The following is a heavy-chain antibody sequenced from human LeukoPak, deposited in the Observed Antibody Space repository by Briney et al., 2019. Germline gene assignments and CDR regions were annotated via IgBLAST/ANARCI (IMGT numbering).Heavy chain of an antibody. Sequence: GGSLRLSCAASGFTFSGSAMHWVRQASGKGLEWVGRIRSKANSYATAYAASVKGRFTISRDDSKNTAYLQMNSLKTEDTAVYYCTVVIAVAGSWGQGTLVTVSS. J-gene: IGHJ5*02. CDR1: GFTFSGSA. V-gene: IGHV3-73*01. D-gene: IGHD6-19*01. CDR3: TVVIAVAGS. CDR2: IRSKANSYAT.